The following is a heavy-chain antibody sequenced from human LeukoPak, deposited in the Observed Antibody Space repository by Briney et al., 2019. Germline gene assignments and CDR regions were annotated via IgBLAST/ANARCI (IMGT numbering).Heavy chain of an antibody. V-gene: IGHV1-69*06. D-gene: IGHD2-2*01. CDR3: ARNIVVVPAAMIDPRVKYHDAFDI. J-gene: IGHJ3*02. CDR1: GGTFSSYA. Sequence: GASVKVSCKASGGTFSSYAISWVRQAPGQGLEWMGGIIPIFGTANYAQKFQGRVTITADKSTSTAYMELSSLRSEDTAVYYCARNIVVVPAAMIDPRVKYHDAFDIWGQGTMVTVSS. CDR2: IIPIFGTA.